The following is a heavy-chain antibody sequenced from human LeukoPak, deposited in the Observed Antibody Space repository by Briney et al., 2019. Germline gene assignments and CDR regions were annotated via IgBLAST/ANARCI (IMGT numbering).Heavy chain of an antibody. V-gene: IGHV3-30-3*01. CDR2: ISYDGNNK. CDR3: ARASYDAFDI. Sequence: GRSLRLSCAASGFTFSSYAMHWVRQAPGKGLEWVAVISYDGNNKYYADSVKGRFTISRDNSKNTLYLQMNSLRAEDTAVYYCARASYDAFDIWGQGTMVTVSS. J-gene: IGHJ3*02. D-gene: IGHD6-6*01. CDR1: GFTFSSYA.